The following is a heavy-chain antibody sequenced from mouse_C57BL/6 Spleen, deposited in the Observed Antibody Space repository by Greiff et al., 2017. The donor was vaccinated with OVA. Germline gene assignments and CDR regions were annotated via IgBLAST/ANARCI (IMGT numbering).Heavy chain of an antibody. D-gene: IGHD1-1*01. J-gene: IGHJ3*01. CDR2: IDPSDSYT. CDR3: ARYGNGAY. CDR1: GYTFTSYW. Sequence: VQLQQPGAELVKPGASVKLSCKASGYTFTSYWMQWVKQRPGQGLEWIGEIDPSDSYTNYNQKFKGKATLTVDKSSSTAYMQLSSLTSEDSAVYYCARYGNGAYWGQGTLVTVSA. V-gene: IGHV1-50*01.